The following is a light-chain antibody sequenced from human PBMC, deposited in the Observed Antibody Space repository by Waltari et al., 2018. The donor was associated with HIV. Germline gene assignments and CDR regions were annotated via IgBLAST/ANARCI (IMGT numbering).Light chain of an antibody. CDR3: SSYESINNHVV. CDR2: EVT. V-gene: IGLV2-8*01. Sequence: QSALTQPPSASGSLGQSVTLSCTGTGSDFGGFDYVPWFQHHPGKVPKHIIYEVTQRPSGVPDRFSGSKSGNTASLTVSGLQADDEADYYCSSYESINNHVVFGGGTSLTVL. CDR1: GSDFGGFDY. J-gene: IGLJ2*01.